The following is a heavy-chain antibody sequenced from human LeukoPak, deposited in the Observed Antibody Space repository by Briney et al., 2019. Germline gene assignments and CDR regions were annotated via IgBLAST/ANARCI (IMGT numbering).Heavy chain of an antibody. Sequence: PSETLSLTCAVYGGSFSGYYWSWIRQPPGKGLEWIGEINHSGSTNYNPSLKGRVTISVDTSKNQFSLKLSSVTAADTAVYYCARGNYDFWSGTKFDYWGQGTLVTVSS. V-gene: IGHV4-34*01. CDR3: ARGNYDFWSGTKFDY. D-gene: IGHD3-3*01. CDR1: GGSFSGYY. J-gene: IGHJ4*02. CDR2: INHSGST.